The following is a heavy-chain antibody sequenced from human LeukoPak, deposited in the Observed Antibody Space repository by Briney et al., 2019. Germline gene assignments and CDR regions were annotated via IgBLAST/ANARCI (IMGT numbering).Heavy chain of an antibody. CDR2: ISSSSSYI. Sequence: GGSLRLSCAASGFTFSSYSMNWVRQAPGKGLEWVSSISSSSSYIYYADSVKGRFTISRDNAKNSLYLQMNSLRAEDTAVYYCARDPGRNYDFWSGYHYYMDVWGKGTTVTVSS. J-gene: IGHJ6*03. D-gene: IGHD3-3*01. CDR1: GFTFSSYS. CDR3: ARDPGRNYDFWSGYHYYMDV. V-gene: IGHV3-21*01.